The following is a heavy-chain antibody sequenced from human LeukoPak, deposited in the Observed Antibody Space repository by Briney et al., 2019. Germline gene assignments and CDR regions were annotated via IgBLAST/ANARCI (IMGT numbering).Heavy chain of an antibody. D-gene: IGHD1-1*01. CDR3: ATGTSWNDVDYFDY. J-gene: IGHJ4*02. CDR2: FSCSSSYM. V-gene: IGHV3-21*01. CDR1: GFPFSIYS. Sequence: GGPQTLPCTASGFPFSIYSMHWPPRAPGKGREGLSSFSCSSSYMYYAGSVKGRFTICRDNAKNSLYLQMNSVRAEDTAVYYCATGTSWNDVDYFDYWGQGTLVTVSS.